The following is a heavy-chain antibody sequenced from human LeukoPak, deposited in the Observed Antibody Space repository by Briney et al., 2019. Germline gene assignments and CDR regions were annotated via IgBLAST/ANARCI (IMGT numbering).Heavy chain of an antibody. V-gene: IGHV3-9*03. CDR2: ISWNSGSI. J-gene: IGHJ4*02. CDR3: AKGSNYDFWSGFHYFDY. Sequence: GRSLRLSCAASGFTFDDYAMHWVRQAPGKGLEWVSGISWNSGSIGYADPVKGRFTISRDNAKNSLYLQMNSLRAEDMALYYCAKGSNYDFWSGFHYFDYWGQGTLVTVSS. CDR1: GFTFDDYA. D-gene: IGHD3-3*01.